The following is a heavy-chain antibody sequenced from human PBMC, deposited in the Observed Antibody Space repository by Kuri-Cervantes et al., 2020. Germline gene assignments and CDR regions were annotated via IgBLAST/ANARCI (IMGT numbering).Heavy chain of an antibody. CDR2: INAGNGNT. CDR1: GYTFTSYY. CDR3: VANVVVASTGAGDY. J-gene: IGHJ4*02. V-gene: IGHV1-3*01. Sequence: ASVKVSCKASGYTFTSYYMHWVRQAPGQGLEWMGWINAGNGNTKYSQKFQGRVTITRDTSASTAYMELSSLRSEDTAVYYCVANVVVASTGAGDYWGQGTLVTVSS. D-gene: IGHD2-15*01.